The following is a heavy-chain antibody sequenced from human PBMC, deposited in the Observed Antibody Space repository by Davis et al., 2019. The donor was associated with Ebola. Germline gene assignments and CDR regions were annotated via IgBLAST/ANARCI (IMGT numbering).Heavy chain of an antibody. CDR3: ATEEGRNWYYFDS. Sequence: ASVKVSCKTSGYTFTDYYMHWVRQAPGQGLEWMGWINPNSGGTNYAQKFQGRVTMTRDTSISTAYMELSRLRSDDTAVYYCATEEGRNWYYFDSWGLGTLVTVSS. CDR2: INPNSGGT. V-gene: IGHV1-2*02. D-gene: IGHD1-1*01. CDR1: GYTFTDYY. J-gene: IGHJ4*02.